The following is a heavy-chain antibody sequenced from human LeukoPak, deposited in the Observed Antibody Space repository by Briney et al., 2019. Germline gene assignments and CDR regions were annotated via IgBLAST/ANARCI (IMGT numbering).Heavy chain of an antibody. Sequence: GGSLRLSCAASGFMFSKSWMHWVRQVPGKGLVWVARIYNDGSTTNYADSVKGRFTISRDNAANTLFLQMSSLIAEDTAVYYCAREKDDHGDPGPLDVWGQGDLVTVSS. J-gene: IGHJ4*02. CDR3: AREKDDHGDPGPLDV. D-gene: IGHD4-17*01. V-gene: IGHV3-74*01. CDR1: GFMFSKSW. CDR2: IYNDGSTT.